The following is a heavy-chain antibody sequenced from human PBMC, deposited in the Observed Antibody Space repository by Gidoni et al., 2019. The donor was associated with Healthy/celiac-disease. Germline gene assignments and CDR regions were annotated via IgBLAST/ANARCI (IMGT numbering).Heavy chain of an antibody. D-gene: IGHD3-10*01. V-gene: IGHV3-21*01. CDR3: AREGITMVRGAPYYYGMDV. J-gene: IGHJ6*02. CDR1: GFPFSTYR. CDR2: ISSSSSYI. Sequence: EVQLVESGGGLVKPGGSLRLSCAASGFPFSTYRMNWVRQAPGKGLEWVSSISSSSSYIYYADSVKGRFTISRDNAKNSLYLQMNSLRAEDTAVYYCAREGITMVRGAPYYYGMDVWGQGTTVTVSS.